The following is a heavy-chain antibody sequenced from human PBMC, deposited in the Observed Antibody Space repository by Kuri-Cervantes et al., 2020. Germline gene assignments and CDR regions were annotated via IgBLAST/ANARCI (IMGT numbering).Heavy chain of an antibody. D-gene: IGHD6-19*01. CDR1: GFTFSSYE. CDR2: ISSSGSTI. Sequence: GESLKISCVASGFTFSSYEMNWVRQAPGKGLEWVSYISSSGSTIYYADSVKGRFTISRDNAKNTLYLQMNSLRAEDTAVYYCARGHNSSGWYYGYWGQGTLVTVSS. V-gene: IGHV3-48*03. CDR3: ARGHNSSGWYYGY. J-gene: IGHJ4*02.